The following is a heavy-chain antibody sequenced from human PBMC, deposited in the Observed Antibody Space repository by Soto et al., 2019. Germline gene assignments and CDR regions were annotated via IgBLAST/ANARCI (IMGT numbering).Heavy chain of an antibody. D-gene: IGHD3-22*01. J-gene: IGHJ4*02. CDR1: GFTFSSYA. Sequence: GGSLRLSCAASGFTFSSYAMHWVRQAPGKGLEWVAVISYDGSNKYYADSVKGRFTISRDNSKNTLYLQMNSLRAEDTAVYYCARVRYYYDSSGYYYLDYWGQGTLVTVSS. V-gene: IGHV3-30-3*01. CDR2: ISYDGSNK. CDR3: ARVRYYYDSSGYYYLDY.